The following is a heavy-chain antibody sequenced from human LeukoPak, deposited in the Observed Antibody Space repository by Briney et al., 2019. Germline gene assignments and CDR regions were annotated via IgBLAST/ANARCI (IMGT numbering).Heavy chain of an antibody. D-gene: IGHD4-11*01. CDR2: IYTSGST. V-gene: IGHV4-4*09. CDR3: ARHKDYIYFDY. J-gene: IGHJ4*02. CDR1: GGSISSYY. Sequence: SETLSLTCTVSGGSISSYYWSWIRQPPGKGLEWIGYIYTSGSTNYNPSHKSRVTISVDTSKNQFSLKLSSVTAADTAVYYFARHKDYIYFDYWGQGTLVTVSS.